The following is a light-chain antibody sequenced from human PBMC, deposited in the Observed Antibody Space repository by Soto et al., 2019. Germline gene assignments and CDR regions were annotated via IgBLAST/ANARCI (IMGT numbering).Light chain of an antibody. CDR2: EVS. CDR3: SSYTSSSTLV. V-gene: IGLV2-14*01. J-gene: IGLJ1*01. CDR1: SSDVGGYNY. Sequence: QAARTQPASVSGSPAQSITISCTGTSSDVGGYNYVSWYQQHPGKAPKLMIYEVSNRPSGVSNRFSGSKSGNTASLTISGLQAEDEADYYCSSYTSSSTLVFGTGTKVTVL.